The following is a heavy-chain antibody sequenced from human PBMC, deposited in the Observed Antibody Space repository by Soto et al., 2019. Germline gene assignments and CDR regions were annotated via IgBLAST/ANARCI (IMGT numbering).Heavy chain of an antibody. Sequence: GAAVKVSCKASGFTFTSSAVQWVRQARGQRLEWIGWIVVGSGNTNYAQKFQERVTITRDMSTSTAYMELSSLRSEDTAVYYCAAERTAAPYYYYGMDVWGQGTTVTVSS. J-gene: IGHJ6*02. CDR3: AAERTAAPYYYYGMDV. V-gene: IGHV1-58*01. CDR1: GFTFTSSA. CDR2: IVVGSGNT. D-gene: IGHD6-6*01.